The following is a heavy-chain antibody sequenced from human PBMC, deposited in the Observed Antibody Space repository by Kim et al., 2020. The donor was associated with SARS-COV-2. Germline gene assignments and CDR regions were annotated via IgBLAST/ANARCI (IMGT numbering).Heavy chain of an antibody. Sequence: GGSLRLSCAASGFTVSSNYMSWVRQAPGKGLEWVSVIYSGGSTYYADSVKGRFTISRHNSKNTLYLQMNSLRAEDTAVYYCARGRTNFWTFDAFDIWGQGTMVTVSS. V-gene: IGHV3-53*04. D-gene: IGHD3-3*01. CDR3: ARGRTNFWTFDAFDI. CDR2: IYSGGST. CDR1: GFTVSSNY. J-gene: IGHJ3*02.